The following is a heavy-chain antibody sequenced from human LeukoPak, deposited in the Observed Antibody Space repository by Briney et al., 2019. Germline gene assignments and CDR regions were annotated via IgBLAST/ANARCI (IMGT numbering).Heavy chain of an antibody. D-gene: IGHD3-16*01. V-gene: IGHV3-23*01. CDR2: ISVSGDNT. J-gene: IGHJ4*02. CDR1: GXXVSTYA. Sequence: GGSLRLSCXASGXXVSTYAMSWVRQAQGKGLEWVSAISVSGDNTYYADSVKGRFTLFRDNSKNTLYLKMNRLRVEDTAVYYCAKEGGGADDYWGQGTLVTVSS. CDR3: AKEGGGADDY.